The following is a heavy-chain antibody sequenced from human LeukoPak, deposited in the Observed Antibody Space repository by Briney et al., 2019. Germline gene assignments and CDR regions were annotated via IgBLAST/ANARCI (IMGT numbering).Heavy chain of an antibody. CDR1: GFTFSSYG. D-gene: IGHD3-22*01. CDR3: ARVLEYSSGFYYDY. J-gene: IGHJ4*02. CDR2: ISYDGSNK. V-gene: IGHV3-30*03. Sequence: PGGSLRLSCAASGFTFSSYGMHWVRQAPGKGLEWVAVISYDGSNKYYADSVKGRFTISRDNSKNTLSLQMGSLRAEDMAVYYCARVLEYSSGFYYDYWGQGTLVTVSS.